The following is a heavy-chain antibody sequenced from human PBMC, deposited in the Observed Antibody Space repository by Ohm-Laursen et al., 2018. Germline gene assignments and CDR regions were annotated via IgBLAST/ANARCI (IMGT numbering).Heavy chain of an antibody. CDR1: GYTFTSYD. CDR3: ARLVGRWYYFDY. CDR2: MNPNSGNT. J-gene: IGHJ4*02. D-gene: IGHD2-15*01. V-gene: IGHV1-8*01. Sequence: SVKASCKASGYTFTSYDINWVRQATGQGLEWMGWMNPNSGNTGYAQKFLGRVTMTRNTSISTAYMELSSLRSEDTAVYYCARLVGRWYYFDYWGQGTLVTVSS.